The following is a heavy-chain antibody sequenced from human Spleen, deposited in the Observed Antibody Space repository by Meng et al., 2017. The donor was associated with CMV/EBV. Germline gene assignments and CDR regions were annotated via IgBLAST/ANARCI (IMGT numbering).Heavy chain of an antibody. D-gene: IGHD3-3*01. Sequence: FTVKNAWVSWVRQAPGKGLEGVGRIKSKADGETTEHAAHLKGRVTSSRDDSKNTVYLQTKSLRTEDTALYYCTTDPGYGLTIFGVVYWGQGTLVTVSS. CDR2: IKSKADGETT. CDR3: TTDPGYGLTIFGVVY. CDR1: FTVKNAW. J-gene: IGHJ4*02. V-gene: IGHV3-15*01.